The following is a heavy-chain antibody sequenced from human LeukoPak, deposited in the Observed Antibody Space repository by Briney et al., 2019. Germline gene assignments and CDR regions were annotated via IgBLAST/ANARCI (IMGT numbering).Heavy chain of an antibody. V-gene: IGHV1-24*01. CDR1: GYTLTELS. CDR2: FDPEDGET. Sequence: VASVKVSCKVSGYTLTELSMHWVRQAPGKGLEWMGGFDPEDGETIYAQKFQGRVTMTEDTSTDTAYMELSSLRSEDTAVYYCATDLAERVSSSPTVDYYYMDVWGKGTTVTVSS. J-gene: IGHJ6*03. D-gene: IGHD2-2*01. CDR3: ATDLAERVSSSPTVDYYYMDV.